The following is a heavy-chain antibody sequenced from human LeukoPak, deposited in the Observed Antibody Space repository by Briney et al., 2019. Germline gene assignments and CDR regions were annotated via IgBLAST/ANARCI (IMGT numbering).Heavy chain of an antibody. Sequence: GDSLKISCQGSGYIFSTYWIGWVRQMPGKGLEWMAVIYPGDSRTRYNPSFQGQVTISVDKTISTAYLQWSSLKASDTAMYYCARHPNHYDILTGYPPFIDYWGQGTLVTVSS. CDR3: ARHPNHYDILTGYPPFIDY. D-gene: IGHD3-9*01. CDR2: IYPGDSRT. J-gene: IGHJ4*02. CDR1: GYIFSTYW. V-gene: IGHV5-51*01.